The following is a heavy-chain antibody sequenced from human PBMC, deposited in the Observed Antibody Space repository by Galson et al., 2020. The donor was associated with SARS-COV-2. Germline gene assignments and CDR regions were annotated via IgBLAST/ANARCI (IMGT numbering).Heavy chain of an antibody. CDR3: ARLDAYGPGY. J-gene: IGHJ4*02. D-gene: IGHD2-21*01. CDR2: ISSSGRTI. CDR1: GFSFSNYE. Sequence: GSLRLSCAASGFSFSNYEMNWVRQAPGKGLEWISYISSSGRTIHYADSVKGRFTISRDNAKSSLSLQMNSLRAEDTAVYYCARLDAYGPGYWGQGTLVTVSA. V-gene: IGHV3-48*03.